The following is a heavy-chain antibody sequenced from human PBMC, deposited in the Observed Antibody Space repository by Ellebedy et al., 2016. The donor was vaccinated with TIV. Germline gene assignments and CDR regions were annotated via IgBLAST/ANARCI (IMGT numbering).Heavy chain of an antibody. CDR1: GGSISGSSHY. CDR2: IYYSGST. CDR3: ARSLLIFTFDKCYFDL. V-gene: IGHV4-39*01. J-gene: IGHJ2*01. D-gene: IGHD3/OR15-3a*01. Sequence: SETLSLTCTVSGGSISGSSHYWGWIRQSPGKGLEWIGTIYYSGSTYYNPSLKSRVTISVETSKTQFSLRLISVTAADTAVYYCARSLLIFTFDKCYFDLWGRGTLVTISS.